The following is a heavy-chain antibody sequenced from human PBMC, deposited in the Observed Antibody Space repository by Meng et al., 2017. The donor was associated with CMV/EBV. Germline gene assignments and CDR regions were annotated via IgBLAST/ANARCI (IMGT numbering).Heavy chain of an antibody. CDR2: INPSGGST. D-gene: IGHD6-19*01. Sequence: GGSLRLSCKASGYTFTGYYMHWVRQAPGQGLEWMGIINPSGGSTSYAQKFQGRVTMTRDTSTSTVYMELSSLRSEDTAVYYSARQLARIAVADTDHDAFDIWGQGTMVTVSS. CDR1: GYTFTGYY. J-gene: IGHJ3*02. CDR3: ARQLARIAVADTDHDAFDI. V-gene: IGHV1-46*01.